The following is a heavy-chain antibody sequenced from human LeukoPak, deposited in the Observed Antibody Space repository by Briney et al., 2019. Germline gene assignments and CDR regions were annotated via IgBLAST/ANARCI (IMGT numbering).Heavy chain of an antibody. CDR1: GFTFNNYA. J-gene: IGHJ3*02. CDR2: ISGDGVSP. D-gene: IGHD3-9*01. Sequence: GGSLRLSCAASGFTFNNYALTWVRQTPGKGLECVSAISGDGVSPYYADSVKGRFTISRDNAKNSLYLQMNSLRAEDTAVYYCARVGAYDILTGPTSGAFDIWGQGTMVTVSS. CDR3: ARVGAYDILTGPTSGAFDI. V-gene: IGHV3-21*04.